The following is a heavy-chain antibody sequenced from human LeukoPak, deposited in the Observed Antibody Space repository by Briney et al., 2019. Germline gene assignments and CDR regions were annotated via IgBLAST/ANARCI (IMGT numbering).Heavy chain of an antibody. CDR2: INPNSGGT. D-gene: IGHD6-6*01. CDR3: AREWSSSLAFDI. J-gene: IGHJ3*02. Sequence: ASVKVSCKASGHTFTGYCMHWVRQAPGQGLEWMGWINPNSGGTNYAQKFQGWVTMTRDTSISTAYMELSRLRSDDTAVYYCAREWSSSLAFDIWGQGTMVTVSS. V-gene: IGHV1-2*04. CDR1: GHTFTGYC.